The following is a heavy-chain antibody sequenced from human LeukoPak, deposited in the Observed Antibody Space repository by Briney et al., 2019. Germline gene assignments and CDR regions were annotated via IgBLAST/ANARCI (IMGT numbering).Heavy chain of an antibody. Sequence: GESLQISCKGSGYSFTSYWIGWVRQMPGKGLEWMGIIYPGDSDTRYSPSFQGQVTISADKSISTAYLQWSSLKASDTAMYYCARFRLGFGELLGFDYWGQGTLVTVSS. CDR3: ARFRLGFGELLGFDY. V-gene: IGHV5-51*01. J-gene: IGHJ4*02. D-gene: IGHD3-10*01. CDR1: GYSFTSYW. CDR2: IYPGDSDT.